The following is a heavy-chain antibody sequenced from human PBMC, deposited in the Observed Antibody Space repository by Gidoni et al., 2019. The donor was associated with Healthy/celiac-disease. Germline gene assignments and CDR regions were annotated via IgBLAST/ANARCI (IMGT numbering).Heavy chain of an antibody. CDR2: IDPSDSYT. D-gene: IGHD4-17*01. J-gene: IGHJ6*02. Sequence: EVQLVQSGAEVKKPGESLRISCKGSGYSFTSYWISWVRQMPGKGLEWMGRIDPSDSYTNYSPSFQGHVTISADKSISTAYLQWSSLKASDTAMYYCARHGDNVRNGDYSYGMDVWGQGTTVTVSS. CDR3: ARHGDNVRNGDYSYGMDV. CDR1: GYSFTSYW. V-gene: IGHV5-10-1*03.